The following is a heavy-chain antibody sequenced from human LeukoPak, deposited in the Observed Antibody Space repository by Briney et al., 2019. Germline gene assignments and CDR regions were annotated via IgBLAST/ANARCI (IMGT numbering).Heavy chain of an antibody. CDR2: INHSGST. D-gene: IGHD6-13*01. V-gene: IGHV4-34*01. J-gene: IGHJ6*03. CDR3: ARGCSSSWYWYYYYYMDV. CDR1: GVSFSGYY. Sequence: SETLSLTCAVYGVSFSGYYWSWIRQPPGKGLEWIGEINHSGSTNYNPSLKSRVTISVDTSKNQFSPKLSSATAADTAVYYCARGCSSSWYWYYYYYMDVWGKGTTVTVSS.